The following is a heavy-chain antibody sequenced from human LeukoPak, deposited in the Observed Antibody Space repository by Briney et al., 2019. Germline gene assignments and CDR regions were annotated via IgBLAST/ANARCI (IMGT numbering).Heavy chain of an antibody. D-gene: IGHD3-22*01. J-gene: IGHJ4*02. CDR1: GGSISSYY. V-gene: IGHV4-59*01. CDR2: IYDRGNT. Sequence: PSETLSLTCTVSGGSISSYYWSWVRQPPGKGLEWIGHIYDRGNTNYNPSLESRVTISVDTSKNQFSLRLTSVTAADTAVYFCARATPWLLPGYWGQGTLISLSS. CDR3: ARATPWLLPGY.